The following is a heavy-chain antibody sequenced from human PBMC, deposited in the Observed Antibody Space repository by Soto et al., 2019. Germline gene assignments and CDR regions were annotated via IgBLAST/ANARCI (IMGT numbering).Heavy chain of an antibody. V-gene: IGHV3-30-3*02. CDR3: AKDPASRAAGMDV. Sequence: QVQLVESGGGVVQPGRSLRLSCAGSGFSFSRFAMHWVRQAPGKGLEWVAVITFDGGNKYYADSVQGRFSISRDNSKNXLYLEMNRLRTEDTAVYYCAKDPASRAAGMDVWGQGTTVTVSS. J-gene: IGHJ6*02. CDR2: ITFDGGNK. D-gene: IGHD6-25*01. CDR1: GFSFSRFA.